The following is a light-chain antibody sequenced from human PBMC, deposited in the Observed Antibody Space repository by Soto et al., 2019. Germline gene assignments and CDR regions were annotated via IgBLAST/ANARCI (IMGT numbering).Light chain of an antibody. J-gene: IGKJ4*01. CDR3: QQYGSSPQWLT. CDR1: QSVSSSY. V-gene: IGKV3-20*01. Sequence: EIVLTQSPGTLSLSPGERATLSCRASQSVSSSYLAWYQQKPGQAPRLLIYGASSRATGIPDRFSGSGSGTDFTLTISRLEPEDFAVYYCQQYGSSPQWLTFGGGTKVEIK. CDR2: GAS.